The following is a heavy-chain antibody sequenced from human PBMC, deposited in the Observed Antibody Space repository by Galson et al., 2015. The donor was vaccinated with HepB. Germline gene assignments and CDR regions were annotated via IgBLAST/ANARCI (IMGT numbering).Heavy chain of an antibody. D-gene: IGHD5-18*01. CDR1: GYTFTSYG. V-gene: IGHV1-18*01. CDR2: ISGYNGNT. Sequence: SVKVSCKASGYTFTSYGISWVRQAPGQGLEWMGWISGYNGNTNYAQKFQDRVTMTTDTSTSTAYMELGSLRSDDTAVYYCAREKKYNYGYYFDYWGQGTLVTVSS. CDR3: AREKKYNYGYYFDY. J-gene: IGHJ4*02.